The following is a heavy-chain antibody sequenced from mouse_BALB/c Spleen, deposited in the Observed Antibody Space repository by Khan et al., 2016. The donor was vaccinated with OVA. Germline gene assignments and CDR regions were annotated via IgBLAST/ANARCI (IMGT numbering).Heavy chain of an antibody. CDR2: IYPGSGST. V-gene: IGHV1-77*01. Sequence: QVQLQQPGPELVKPGASVKMSCKTSGYTFTDYDIRWVKQRTGQGLEWIGEIYPGSGSTYYNEKFKGKATLTADKSSNTAYMQLSSLTSEDSGVYFCAKLCYGNSYAMDYWGQGTAVTVSS. CDR3: AKLCYGNSYAMDY. J-gene: IGHJ4*01. D-gene: IGHD2-1*01. CDR1: GYTFTDYD.